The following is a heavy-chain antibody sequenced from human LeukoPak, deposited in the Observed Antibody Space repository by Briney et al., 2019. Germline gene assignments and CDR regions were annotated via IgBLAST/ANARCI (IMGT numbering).Heavy chain of an antibody. Sequence: GGSLRLSCAASGFTFSSYAMSWVRQAPGKGLEWVSAISGSGGSTYYADSVKGRFTISRDNSKNTLYLQVNSLRAEDTAVYYCAKAVAMVNGYFYYWGQGTLVTVSS. V-gene: IGHV3-23*01. CDR1: GFTFSSYA. CDR2: ISGSGGST. J-gene: IGHJ4*02. D-gene: IGHD5-18*01. CDR3: AKAVAMVNGYFYY.